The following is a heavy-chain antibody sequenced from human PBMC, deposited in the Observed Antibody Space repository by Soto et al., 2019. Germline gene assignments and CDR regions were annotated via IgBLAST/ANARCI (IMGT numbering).Heavy chain of an antibody. CDR3: ARLRIGSYYPDY. Sequence: NPSETLSLTCTVSGGSISSSSYYWGWIRQPPGKGLEWIGSIYYSGSTYYNPSLKSRVTISVDTSKNQFSLKLSSVTAADTAVYYCARLRIGSYYPDYWGQGTLVTVSS. CDR2: IYYSGST. D-gene: IGHD1-26*01. CDR1: GGSISSSSYY. J-gene: IGHJ4*02. V-gene: IGHV4-39*01.